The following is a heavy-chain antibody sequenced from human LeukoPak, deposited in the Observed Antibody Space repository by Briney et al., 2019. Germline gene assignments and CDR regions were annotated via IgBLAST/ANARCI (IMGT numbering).Heavy chain of an antibody. CDR3: ARDLVAVADTYYYYYMDV. V-gene: IGHV3-21*01. D-gene: IGHD6-19*01. CDR1: GFTFSSYS. CDR2: ISSSSSYI. Sequence: PGGSLRLSCAASGFTFSSYSMNWVRQAPGKRLEWVSSISSSSSYIYYADSVKGRFTISRDNAKNSLYLQMNSLRAEDTAVYYCARDLVAVADTYYYYYMDVWGKGTTVTVSS. J-gene: IGHJ6*03.